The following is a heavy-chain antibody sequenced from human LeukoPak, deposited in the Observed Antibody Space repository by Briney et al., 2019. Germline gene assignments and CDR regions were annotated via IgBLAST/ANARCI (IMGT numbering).Heavy chain of an antibody. D-gene: IGHD3-22*01. CDR3: ARAPSYYYDSSGYYHFDY. V-gene: IGHV3-48*03. Sequence: GGSLRLSCAASGFTFSSYEMNWVRQAPGKGLEWVSYISSSGSTIYYADSVKGRFTISRDNAKNTLNLQMNSLRAEDTAVYYCARAPSYYYDSSGYYHFDYWGQGTLVTVSS. J-gene: IGHJ4*02. CDR2: ISSSGSTI. CDR1: GFTFSSYE.